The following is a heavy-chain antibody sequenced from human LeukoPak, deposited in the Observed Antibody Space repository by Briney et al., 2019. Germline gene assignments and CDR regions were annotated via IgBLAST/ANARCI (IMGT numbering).Heavy chain of an antibody. D-gene: IGHD3-16*01. CDR2: INGDGSTT. J-gene: IGHJ4*02. Sequence: PGGSLRLSCAASGFTFSNYWVHWVRHAPGKGLVWVSRINGDGSTTNYADSVKGRFTVSRDNAKNTLNLQMNSLRAEDTAVYYCASDKKKGESSEIDYWGQGTLVRVSS. CDR3: ASDKKKGESSEIDY. CDR1: GFTFSNYW. V-gene: IGHV3-74*01.